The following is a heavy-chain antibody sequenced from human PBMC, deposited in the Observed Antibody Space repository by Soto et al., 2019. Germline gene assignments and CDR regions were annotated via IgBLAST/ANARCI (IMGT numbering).Heavy chain of an antibody. CDR2: INPSGDIT. Sequence: QVQFVQSGAEVKKPGASVNLSCKASGYTFTSLYMHWVRQAPGQGLEWMGIINPSGDITSYAQNFQGRVTVTRDTSTSTVFMEISSLRSEDTAMYDGASGGSRLNRPLDSWGQGTLVTVSS. CDR3: ASGGSRLNRPLDS. J-gene: IGHJ4*02. CDR1: GYTFTSLY. D-gene: IGHD1-26*01. V-gene: IGHV1-46*01.